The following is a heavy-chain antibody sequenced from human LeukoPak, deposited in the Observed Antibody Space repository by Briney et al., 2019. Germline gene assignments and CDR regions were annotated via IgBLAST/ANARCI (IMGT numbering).Heavy chain of an antibody. Sequence: GGSLRLSCAASGFSFSDYWMSWVRQAPGKGPEWVANIKGDGSDKHYVDSVKGRFTISRDNAKNSLYLQMNSLRAEDTAVYYCARKGGNDYWGQGTLVTVSS. CDR3: ARKGGNDY. J-gene: IGHJ4*02. CDR1: GFSFSDYW. D-gene: IGHD1-26*01. CDR2: IKGDGSDK. V-gene: IGHV3-7*01.